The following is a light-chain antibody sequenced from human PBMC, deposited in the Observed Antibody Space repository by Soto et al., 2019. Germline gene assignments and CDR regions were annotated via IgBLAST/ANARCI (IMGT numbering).Light chain of an antibody. J-gene: IGKJ2*01. CDR3: QQCNSYSKRALT. CDR2: KAS. V-gene: IGKV1-5*03. Sequence: DLQMSQSPSTLSASVGDRVTITCRASQTISYWLAWYQQKPGKAPKLLIYKASILESGVPSRFSGSGSGTEFTLTISSLQPDDFATYYCQQCNSYSKRALTFGQGTKLEIK. CDR1: QTISYW.